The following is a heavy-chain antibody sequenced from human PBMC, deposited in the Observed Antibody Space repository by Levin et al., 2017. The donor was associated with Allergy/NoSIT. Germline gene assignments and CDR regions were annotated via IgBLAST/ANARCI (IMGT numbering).Heavy chain of an antibody. Sequence: AGGSLRLSCVVSGLIFSDYAVTWVRQAPGKGLEWVASITSATTTYYADSVKGRFTISRDNSRDTLYLQMNSLRVEGTAVYYCAKVGSVGGRGALVTVSS. CDR1: GLIFSDYA. J-gene: IGHJ4*02. CDR2: ITSATTT. V-gene: IGHV3-23*01. D-gene: IGHD3-16*01. CDR3: AKVGSV.